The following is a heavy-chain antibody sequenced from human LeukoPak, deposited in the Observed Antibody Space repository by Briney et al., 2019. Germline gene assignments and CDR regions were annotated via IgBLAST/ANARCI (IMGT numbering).Heavy chain of an antibody. CDR2: IYYSGST. CDR3: ARGRWLQPFDN. J-gene: IGHJ4*02. CDR1: GGSISSSSYY. D-gene: IGHD5-24*01. V-gene: IGHV4-39*01. Sequence: SETLSLTCTVSGGSISSSSYYWGWIRQPPGRGLEWIGSIYYSGSTYYNPSLKSRVTISVDTSKNQFSLKLSSVTAADTAVYYCARGRWLQPFDNWGQGTLVTVSS.